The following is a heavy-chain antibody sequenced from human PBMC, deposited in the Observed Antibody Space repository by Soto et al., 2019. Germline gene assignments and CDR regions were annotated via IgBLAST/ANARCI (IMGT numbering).Heavy chain of an antibody. Sequence: PSETMSLTCTVCGDSIDTSGYCWGWIRQPPGKGLEWIGSVCYRGTTYYNPSLKSRLTISVDTSKRQSSLKLSSVTAADTAVFYCARQGEHSSSYFFDSWGQGTLVTVSS. CDR2: VCYRGTT. V-gene: IGHV4-39*01. D-gene: IGHD6-6*01. J-gene: IGHJ4*02. CDR1: GDSIDTSGYC. CDR3: ARQGEHSSSYFFDS.